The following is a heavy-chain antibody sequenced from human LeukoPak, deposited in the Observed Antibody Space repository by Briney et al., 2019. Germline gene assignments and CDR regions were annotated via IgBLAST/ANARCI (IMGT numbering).Heavy chain of an antibody. Sequence: ASVKVSCKTSGYSFTGHYMQWVRQAPGQGLEWMGWINPNSGGTNYAQKFQGRVTMTRDTSLSTAYMELSRLRSDDTAVYYCARGGVPISYYYDNGGSWFDPWGQGTLVTVSS. V-gene: IGHV1-2*02. D-gene: IGHD3-22*01. CDR1: GYSFTGHY. CDR3: ARGGVPISYYYDNGGSWFDP. CDR2: INPNSGGT. J-gene: IGHJ5*02.